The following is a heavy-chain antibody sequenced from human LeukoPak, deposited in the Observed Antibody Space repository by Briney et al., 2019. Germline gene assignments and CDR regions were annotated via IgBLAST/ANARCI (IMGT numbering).Heavy chain of an antibody. CDR1: GYTFTSYD. CDR3: ARGLTSYYGGMPDRGY. CDR2: MNPNSGNT. Sequence: ASAKVSCKASGYTFTSYDINWVRQATGQGLEWMGWMNPNSGNTGYAQKFQGRVTMTRNTSISTAYMELSSLRSEDTAVYYCARGLTSYYGGMPDRGYWGQGTLVTVSS. D-gene: IGHD4-23*01. V-gene: IGHV1-8*01. J-gene: IGHJ4*02.